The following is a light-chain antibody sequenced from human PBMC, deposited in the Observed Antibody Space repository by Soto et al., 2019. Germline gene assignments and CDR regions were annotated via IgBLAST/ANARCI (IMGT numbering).Light chain of an antibody. V-gene: IGKV1D-12*01. CDR1: QDIAGY. CDR3: QQAYSFPIT. Sequence: IHATQSPSSVSPPLGDSLTITCRASQDIAGYLAWYQHKPGRTPELLIHGASRLQSGVPARFSGSGSGTDFTLSINSLQPEDFATYYCQQAYSFPITFGQGTRLEL. CDR2: GAS. J-gene: IGKJ5*01.